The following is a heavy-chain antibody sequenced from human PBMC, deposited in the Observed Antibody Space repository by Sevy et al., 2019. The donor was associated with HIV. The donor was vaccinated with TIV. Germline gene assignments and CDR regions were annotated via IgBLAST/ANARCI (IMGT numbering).Heavy chain of an antibody. J-gene: IGHJ4*02. CDR2: ISSGGTIT. Sequence: GGSLRLSCAVSTFTFSDYSMTWIRQAPGKGLEWISHISSGGTITSHADSVKGRFTISRDNAMNSQYLQRNSLRAEDTAVYYCARVRYNYGSYYFDYWGQGTLVTVSS. CDR3: ARVRYNYGSYYFDY. D-gene: IGHD5-18*01. V-gene: IGHV3-11*01. CDR1: TFTFSDYS.